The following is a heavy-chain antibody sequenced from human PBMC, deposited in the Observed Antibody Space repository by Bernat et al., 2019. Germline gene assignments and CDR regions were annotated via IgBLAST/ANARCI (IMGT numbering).Heavy chain of an antibody. V-gene: IGHV3-21*01. J-gene: IGHJ4*01. D-gene: IGHD3-22*01. Sequence: EVQLVESGGGLVKPGGSLRLSGAASGFTFSSYSMNWVGQAPGKGREWVSSISSSSSYIYYADSMKGRFTISRDNAKNSLYLQMNSLRAEDTAVCYCARDNYYDSSGYYVDYWGQGTLVTVSS. CDR3: ARDNYYDSSGYYVDY. CDR1: GFTFSSYS. CDR2: ISSSSSYI.